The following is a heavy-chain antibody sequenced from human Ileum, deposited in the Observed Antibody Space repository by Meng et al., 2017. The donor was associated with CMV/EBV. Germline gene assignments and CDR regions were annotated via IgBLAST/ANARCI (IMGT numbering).Heavy chain of an antibody. V-gene: IGHV4-59*01. J-gene: IGHJ6*02. Sequence: GSLRLSCTVSGGSISSYYWSWIRQPPGKGLEWIGYIYYSGSTNYNPSLKSRVTISVDTSKNQFSLKLSSVTAADTAVYYCARAVAARPRWDYYYYGMDVWGQGTTVTVSS. CDR1: GGSISSYY. D-gene: IGHD6-6*01. CDR3: ARAVAARPRWDYYYYGMDV. CDR2: IYYSGST.